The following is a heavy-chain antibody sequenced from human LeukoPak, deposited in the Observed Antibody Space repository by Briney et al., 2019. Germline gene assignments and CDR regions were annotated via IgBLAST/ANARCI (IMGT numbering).Heavy chain of an antibody. V-gene: IGHV3-23*01. J-gene: IGHJ4*02. CDR3: AKQRAGSAWFTLDY. CDR2: SDGTIGNT. Sequence: GGSLRLSCAASGFTFITHAMSWVRQAPGRGLEWVSASDGTIGNTFYANSVKGRFTISRDNSKNTLYLQMSSLRAEDTALYYCAKQRAGSAWFTLDYWGLGTLVTVSS. CDR1: GFTFITHA. D-gene: IGHD6-19*01.